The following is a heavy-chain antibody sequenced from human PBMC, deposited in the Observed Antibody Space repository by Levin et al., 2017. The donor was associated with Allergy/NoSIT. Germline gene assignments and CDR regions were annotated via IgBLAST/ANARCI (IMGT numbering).Heavy chain of an antibody. CDR1: GLDFRRFW. D-gene: IGHD3-16*01. V-gene: IGHV3-74*01. J-gene: IGHJ4*02. Sequence: LSLPCAASGLDFRRFWMHWVRQVPGKGLACVAFINSDGRGTTYADSVKGRFIISRDNAKNMVYLQMNSLRDDDTAVYYCATGGSQHFDYWGQGTLVTVSS. CDR3: ATGGSQHFDY. CDR2: INSDGRGT.